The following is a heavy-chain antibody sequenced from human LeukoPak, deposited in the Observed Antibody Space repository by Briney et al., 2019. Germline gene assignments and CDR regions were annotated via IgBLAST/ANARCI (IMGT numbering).Heavy chain of an antibody. J-gene: IGHJ4*02. CDR3: ARPDFWSGPFDY. Sequence: ASVKVSCRASGYTFTGYYMHWVRQAPGQGLEWMGWINPNSGGTNYAQKFQGRVTMTRDTSISTAYMELSRLRSDDTAVYYCARPDFWSGPFDYWGQGTLVTVSS. CDR2: INPNSGGT. V-gene: IGHV1-2*02. CDR1: GYTFTGYY. D-gene: IGHD3-3*01.